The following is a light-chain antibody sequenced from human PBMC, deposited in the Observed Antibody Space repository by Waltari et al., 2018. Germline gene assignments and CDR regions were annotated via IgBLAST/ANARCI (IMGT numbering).Light chain of an antibody. V-gene: IGKV6D-21*02. CDR3: HQIASLPRT. CDR2: YAS. CDR1: QSIGSW. J-gene: IGKJ1*01. Sequence: EIVLTQSPDFQSVTPEEKVTITCRASQSIGSWLNWFQQKPNQSPKLLIKYASQSISGVPSRFSGSGSGTDFTLTINSLEAEDAAVYYCHQIASLPRTFGPGTKVEIK.